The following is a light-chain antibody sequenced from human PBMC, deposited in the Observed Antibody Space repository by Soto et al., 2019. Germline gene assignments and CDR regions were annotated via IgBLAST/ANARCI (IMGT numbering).Light chain of an antibody. V-gene: IGKV1-5*01. CDR2: DAS. CDR1: QSLNNE. CDR3: QQYHRSSIT. J-gene: IGKJ5*01. Sequence: DIQMTQSPSTLSASVGDRVTITCRASQSLNNELAWYQQKPGKAPNLLMYDASTLERGVPSRFSGTGSGTEFTLTISSLQPDDFATYYCQQYHRSSITFGQGTRRRL.